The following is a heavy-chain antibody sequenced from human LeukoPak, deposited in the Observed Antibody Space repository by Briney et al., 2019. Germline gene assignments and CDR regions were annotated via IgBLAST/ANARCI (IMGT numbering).Heavy chain of an antibody. CDR3: AKDPAVSDMDV. CDR1: GFTFSSYG. Sequence: GGSLRLSCAASGFTFSSYGMHWVRQAPGKGLEWVAVIWYDGSNKYYADSVKGRFTISRDNSKNTLYLQMNSLRAEDTAVYCCAKDPAVSDMDVWGQGTTVTVSS. J-gene: IGHJ6*02. CDR2: IWYDGSNK. V-gene: IGHV3-30*02.